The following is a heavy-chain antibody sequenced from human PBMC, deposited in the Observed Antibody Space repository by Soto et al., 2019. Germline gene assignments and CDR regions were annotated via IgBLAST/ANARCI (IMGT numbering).Heavy chain of an antibody. D-gene: IGHD3-16*01. CDR1: GDSISTYY. J-gene: IGHJ6*02. CDR3: ARFRGGSLYGRDF. V-gene: IGHV4-59*01. Sequence: QVQLQESGPGLVKPSETLSLTCTVSGDSISTYYWSWIRQPPGKGLEWIGYIYYSGSTNYNPSLKIRVTISVDTSNNQFSLELSSLTAADMAVYYCARFRGGSLYGRDFWGQGTTGTVFS. CDR2: IYYSGST.